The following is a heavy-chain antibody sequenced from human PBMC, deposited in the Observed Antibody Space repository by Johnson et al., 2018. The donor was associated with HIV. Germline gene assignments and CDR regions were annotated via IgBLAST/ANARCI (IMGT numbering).Heavy chain of an antibody. CDR1: GFTVSSNY. CDR2: IYSGGST. V-gene: IGHV3-66*01. Sequence: EVQLVESGGGLVQPGGSLRLSCAASGFTVSSNYMSWVRQAPGTGLEWVSVIYSGGSTYYADSVKRRFPISRDNSKNTLYLQMNSLRAEDTAVYYCARVHSGGAFDIWGQGTMVTVSS. J-gene: IGHJ3*02. CDR3: ARVHSGGAFDI.